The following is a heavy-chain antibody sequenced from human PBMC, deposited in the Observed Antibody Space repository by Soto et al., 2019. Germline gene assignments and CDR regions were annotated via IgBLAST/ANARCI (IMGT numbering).Heavy chain of an antibody. V-gene: IGHV3-30*18. Sequence: GGSLRLSCAASGFTFSSYGMHWVRQAPGKGLEWVAVISYDGSNKYYADSVKGRFTISRDNSKNTLYLQMNSLRAEDTAVYYCAKDLGAGYDFWSGLGYWGQGTLVTVSS. CDR3: AKDLGAGYDFWSGLGY. J-gene: IGHJ4*02. CDR1: GFTFSSYG. CDR2: ISYDGSNK. D-gene: IGHD3-3*01.